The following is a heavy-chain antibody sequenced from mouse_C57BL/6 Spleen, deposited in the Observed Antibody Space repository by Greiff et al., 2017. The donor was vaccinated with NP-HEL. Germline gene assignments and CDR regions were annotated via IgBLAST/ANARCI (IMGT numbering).Heavy chain of an antibody. V-gene: IGHV1-55*01. Sequence: QVQLQQPGAELVKPGASVKMSCKASGYTFTSYWITWVKQRPGQGLEWIGDIYPGSGSTNYNEKFKSKATLTVDTSSSTAYMQLSSLTSEDSAVYYCARREGTGPSWFAYWGQGTLGTVSA. D-gene: IGHD3-3*01. CDR3: ARREGTGPSWFAY. J-gene: IGHJ3*01. CDR1: GYTFTSYW. CDR2: IYPGSGST.